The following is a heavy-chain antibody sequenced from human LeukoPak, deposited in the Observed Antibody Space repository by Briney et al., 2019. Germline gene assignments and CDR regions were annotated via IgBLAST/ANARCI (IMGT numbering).Heavy chain of an antibody. CDR2: ISGSGDTP. CDR3: AKILGSYWTPGYDY. J-gene: IGHJ4*02. CDR1: GFTFSSYA. D-gene: IGHD1-26*01. Sequence: GGSLRLSCAASGFTFSSYAMSWVRQAPGKGLEWVSGISGSGDTPYYADSVKGRFTISRDNSKNPLYLQVNSLRAEDTAVYYCAKILGSYWTPGYDYWGQGTLVTVSS. V-gene: IGHV3-23*01.